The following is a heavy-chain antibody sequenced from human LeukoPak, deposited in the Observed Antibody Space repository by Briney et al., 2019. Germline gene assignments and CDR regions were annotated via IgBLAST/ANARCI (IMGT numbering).Heavy chain of an antibody. CDR2: IWYDGSNK. D-gene: IGHD2-15*01. CDR3: ASETNCSGGSCYQT. V-gene: IGHV3-33*01. J-gene: IGHJ5*02. Sequence: GRSLRLSCAASGFTFSSYGMHWVRQAPGKGLEWVAVIWYDGSNKYYADSVKGRFTISRDNSKNTLYLQMNSLRAEDTAVYYCASETNCSGGSCYQTWGQGTLVTVS. CDR1: GFTFSSYG.